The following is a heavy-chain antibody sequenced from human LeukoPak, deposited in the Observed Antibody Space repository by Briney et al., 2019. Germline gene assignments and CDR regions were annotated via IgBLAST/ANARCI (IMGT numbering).Heavy chain of an antibody. CDR2: ISSSGSTT. D-gene: IGHD6-13*01. CDR1: GFTFSSYE. CDR3: ASAGSHSYFDS. J-gene: IGHJ4*02. Sequence: GGSLRLSCAASGFTFSSYEMNWVRQAPGKGLEWVSYISSSGSTTYYADSVKGRFTISRDNSKNTLYLQMNSLRAEDTAVYFCASAGSHSYFDSWGPGTLVTVSS. V-gene: IGHV3-48*03.